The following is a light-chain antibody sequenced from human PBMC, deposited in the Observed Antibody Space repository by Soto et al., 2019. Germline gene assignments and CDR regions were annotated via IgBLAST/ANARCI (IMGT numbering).Light chain of an antibody. J-gene: IGLJ1*01. Sequence: QSALTQPASVSGSPGQSITISCTGTSSDAGSYKLVSWYQQHPGKAPKFIIYEGNKRPSGVSNRFSGSESGNTASLTISGLQAEDEADYYCSAYTVSRTYVFGTGTKVTVL. V-gene: IGLV2-14*02. CDR1: SSDAGSYKL. CDR2: EGN. CDR3: SAYTVSRTYV.